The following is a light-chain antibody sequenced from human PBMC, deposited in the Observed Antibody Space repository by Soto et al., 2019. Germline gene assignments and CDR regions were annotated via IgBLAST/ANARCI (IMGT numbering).Light chain of an antibody. V-gene: IGKV3-20*01. J-gene: IGKJ1*01. CDR1: QSVSSSY. CDR2: GAS. CDR3: HQYDNSPLT. Sequence: EIVLTQSPGTLSLSPGERATLSCRASQSVSSSYLAWYQQKPGQAPRLLIYGASSRATGIPDRFSGSGSGTDFTLTISRLEPEEFAVYYCHQYDNSPLTFGQGTKVEIK.